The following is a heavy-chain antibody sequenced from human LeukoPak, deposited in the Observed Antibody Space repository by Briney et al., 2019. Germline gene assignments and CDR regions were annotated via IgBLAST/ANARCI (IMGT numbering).Heavy chain of an antibody. V-gene: IGHV3-23*01. CDR3: AKAASFPEWELLNHGMDV. Sequence: GGSLRLSCAASGFTFSSYAMSWVRQAPGKGLEGVSAISGSGGSTYYADSVKGRFTISRDNSKNTLYLQMNSLRAEDTAVYYCAKAASFPEWELLNHGMDVWGQGTTVTVSS. J-gene: IGHJ6*02. CDR2: ISGSGGST. D-gene: IGHD1-26*01. CDR1: GFTFSSYA.